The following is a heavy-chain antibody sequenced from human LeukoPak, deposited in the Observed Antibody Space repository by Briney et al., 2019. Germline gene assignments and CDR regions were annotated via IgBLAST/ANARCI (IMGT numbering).Heavy chain of an antibody. Sequence: SETLSLTCAVSGGSISSSNWWSWVRQPPGKGLVWIGEIYHSGSTNYNPSLKSRVTISVDKSKNQFSLKLSSVTAADTAVYYCAREGYCSGGSCSSRAEYFQHWGQGTLVTVSS. CDR1: GGSISSSNW. J-gene: IGHJ1*01. CDR3: AREGYCSGGSCSSRAEYFQH. D-gene: IGHD2-15*01. CDR2: IYHSGST. V-gene: IGHV4-4*02.